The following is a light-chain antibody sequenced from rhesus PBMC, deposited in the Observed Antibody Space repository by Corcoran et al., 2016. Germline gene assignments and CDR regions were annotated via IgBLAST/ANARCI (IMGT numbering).Light chain of an antibody. CDR3: QPYYSTPYS. Sequence: DIQMTQSPSSLSASVGDRVTITCRASQGITNDLARYQQKPGETPKLLIYEASSLHSGIPSRFTGRGSGTVFTLTISSLQPEDFATYYCQPYYSTPYSFGQGTKVEIK. CDR2: EAS. V-gene: IGKV1-25*01. J-gene: IGKJ2*01. CDR1: QGITND.